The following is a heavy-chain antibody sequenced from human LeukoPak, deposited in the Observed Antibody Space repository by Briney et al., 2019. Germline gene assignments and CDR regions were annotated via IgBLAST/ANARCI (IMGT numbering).Heavy chain of an antibody. V-gene: IGHV3-30*18. D-gene: IGHD5-18*01. CDR1: GFTFSSYG. J-gene: IGHJ4*02. Sequence: GGSLRLSCAASGFTFSSYGMHWVRQAPGKGLEWVAVISYDGSNKYYADSVKGRFTISRDNSKNTVYLQMNSLRAEDTAVYYCAKEAGYSYGFDYWGQGTLVTVSS. CDR2: ISYDGSNK. CDR3: AKEAGYSYGFDY.